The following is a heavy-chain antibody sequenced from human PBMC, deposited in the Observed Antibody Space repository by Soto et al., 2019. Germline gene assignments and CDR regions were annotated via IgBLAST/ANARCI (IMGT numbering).Heavy chain of an antibody. CDR3: ASPDSYGDYFDY. CDR1: GGSISSSSYY. Sequence: SETLSLTCTVSGGSISSSSYYWGWLRQPPGKGLEWIGSIYYSGSTYYNPSLKSRVTISVDTSKNQFSLKLSSVTAADTAVYYCASPDSYGDYFDYWGQGTLVTVSS. V-gene: IGHV4-39*01. CDR2: IYYSGST. J-gene: IGHJ4*02. D-gene: IGHD4-17*01.